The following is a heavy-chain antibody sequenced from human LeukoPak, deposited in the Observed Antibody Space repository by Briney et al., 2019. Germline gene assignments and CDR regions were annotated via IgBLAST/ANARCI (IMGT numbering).Heavy chain of an antibody. CDR1: GYSISSGYY. CDR2: IYHSGRT. Sequence: PSETLSLTCAVSGYSISSGYYWGWIRQPPGKGLEWIGNIYHSGRTYYNPSLKRRVTISVDTSKNQFSLNLSPVTAADTAVYFCARALDNGDYPFDYWGQGTLVTVSS. J-gene: IGHJ4*02. D-gene: IGHD4-17*01. V-gene: IGHV4-38-2*01. CDR3: ARALDNGDYPFDY.